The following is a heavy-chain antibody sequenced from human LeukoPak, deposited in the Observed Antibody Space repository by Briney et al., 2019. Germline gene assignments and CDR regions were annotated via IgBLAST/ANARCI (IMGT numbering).Heavy chain of an antibody. D-gene: IGHD1/OR15-1a*01. J-gene: IGHJ4*02. Sequence: GGSLRLSCAASGFTFSSYSMNWVRQAPGKGLEWVSSISSSSSYIYYADSVKGRFTISRDNAKNSLYLQMNSLRVEGTAVYYCAREWNSRARFDYWGQGSLVTVSS. CDR1: GFTFSSYS. CDR3: AREWNSRARFDY. CDR2: ISSSSSYI. V-gene: IGHV3-21*06.